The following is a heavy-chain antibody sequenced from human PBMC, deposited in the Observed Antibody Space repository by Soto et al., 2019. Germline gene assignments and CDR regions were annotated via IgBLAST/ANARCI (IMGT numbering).Heavy chain of an antibody. CDR3: SREPPGSGTGGF. V-gene: IGHV4-30-2*01. CDR2: IYHSGST. J-gene: IGHJ4*02. D-gene: IGHD3-10*01. CDR1: GGSISSGGYS. Sequence: QLQLQESGSGLVKPSQTLSLTCAVSGGSISSGGYSWSWIRQPPGKGLEGIGYIYHSGSTYYNPSLMSRVTVTGDRSKSQFSVNLSSVTAADTAVYFCSREPPGSGTGGFWGQGTLVTVFS.